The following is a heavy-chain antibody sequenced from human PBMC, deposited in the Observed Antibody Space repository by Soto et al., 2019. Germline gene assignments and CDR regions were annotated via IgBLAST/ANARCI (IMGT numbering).Heavy chain of an antibody. Sequence: PGGSLRLSCAASGFTFSSYELNWVRQAPGQVLEWVSYISSSGSTIYYADSVKGRFTISRDNAKNSLYLQMNSLRAEDTAVYYCARDPPGSSVGGVIVYGLDYWGQGILVTVSS. CDR1: GFTFSSYE. CDR2: ISSSGSTI. CDR3: ARDPPGSSVGGVIVYGLDY. D-gene: IGHD3-16*02. V-gene: IGHV3-48*03. J-gene: IGHJ4*02.